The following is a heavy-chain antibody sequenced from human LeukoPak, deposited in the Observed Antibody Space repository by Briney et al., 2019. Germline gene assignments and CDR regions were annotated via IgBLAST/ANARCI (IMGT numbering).Heavy chain of an antibody. CDR2: INPNSGGT. CDR1: GYTFTGYY. V-gene: IGHV1-2*02. CDR3: ARARSTRWPYYDY. Sequence: ASVKVSCKASGYTFTGYYMHWVRQAPGQGFEWMGWINPNSGGTNYAQKFQGRVTMTRDTSISTAYMELTRLTSNDTAVFYCARARSTRWPYYDYWGQGTLVTVSS. J-gene: IGHJ4*02. D-gene: IGHD4-23*01.